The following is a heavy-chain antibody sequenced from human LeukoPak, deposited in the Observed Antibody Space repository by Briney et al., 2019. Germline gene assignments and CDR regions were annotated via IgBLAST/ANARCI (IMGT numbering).Heavy chain of an antibody. D-gene: IGHD2-15*01. J-gene: IGHJ4*02. CDR1: GFTFSSYS. V-gene: IGHV3-7*01. CDR3: ARERGGYCSGITCSNAIDY. Sequence: GGSLRLSCAASGFTFSSYSMNWVRQAPGKGLEWVANIKQDGSDKYYVDSVKGRFTISRDNAKNSLYLQMNSPRAEDTAVYYCARERGGYCSGITCSNAIDYWGQGTLVTVSS. CDR2: IKQDGSDK.